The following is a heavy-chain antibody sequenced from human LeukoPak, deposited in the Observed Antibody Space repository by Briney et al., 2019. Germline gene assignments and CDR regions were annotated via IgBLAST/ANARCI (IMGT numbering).Heavy chain of an antibody. CDR2: ISYVGSNK. D-gene: IGHD4-17*01. CDR3: ATPPFDYGDLYYFDY. J-gene: IGHJ4*02. Sequence: AGSLRLSCAASGFTFSSYGMHWVRQAPGKGLEWVAVISYVGSNKYYAYSVKGRFTISRDNSKNTLYRQMNSLRAEDTAVYYCATPPFDYGDLYYFDYWGQGTLVTVSS. CDR1: GFTFSSYG. V-gene: IGHV3-30*03.